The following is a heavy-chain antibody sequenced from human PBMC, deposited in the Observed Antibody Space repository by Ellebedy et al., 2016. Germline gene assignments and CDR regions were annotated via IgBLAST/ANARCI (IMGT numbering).Heavy chain of an antibody. Sequence: SETLSLXCNVSGLSSSFYYWTWIRQPAGKGLEWIGRIYSGGTTNYNPSLKSRVTMSVDTSKKQFSLQLTSVTAADTAVYYCARGPLYDSSGKIESWGQGTRVTVSS. V-gene: IGHV4-4*07. D-gene: IGHD3-22*01. J-gene: IGHJ4*02. CDR3: ARGPLYDSSGKIES. CDR2: IYSGGTT. CDR1: GLSSSFYY.